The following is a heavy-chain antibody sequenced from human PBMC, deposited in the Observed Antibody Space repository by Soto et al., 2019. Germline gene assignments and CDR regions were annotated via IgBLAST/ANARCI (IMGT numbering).Heavy chain of an antibody. CDR1: GGSISSGGYS. D-gene: IGHD6-6*01. Sequence: SETLSLTCAVSGGSISSGGYSWSWIRQPPGKGLEWIGYIYHSGSTYYNPSLKSRVTISVDRSKNQFSLKLSSVTAADTAVYYCARGGVPQIAARGRCCYYYYGMDVWGQGTTVTVSS. J-gene: IGHJ6*02. V-gene: IGHV4-30-2*01. CDR3: ARGGVPQIAARGRCCYYYYGMDV. CDR2: IYHSGST.